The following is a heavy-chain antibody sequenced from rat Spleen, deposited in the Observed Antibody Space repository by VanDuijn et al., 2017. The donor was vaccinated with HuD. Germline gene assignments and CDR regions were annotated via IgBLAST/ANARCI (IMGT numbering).Heavy chain of an antibody. CDR3: ANPFGTEGKGYFDY. CDR1: GFTFSNYG. J-gene: IGHJ2*01. V-gene: IGHV5-19*01. D-gene: IGHD1-11*01. CDR2: ISPSGGST. Sequence: EVQLVESGGGLVQPGRSLKLSCAASGFTFSNYGMHWIRQAPTKGLEWVASISPSGGSTYYRDSVKGRFTISRDNAKSTLYLQMDSLRSEDTATYYCANPFGTEGKGYFDYWGQGVMVTVSS.